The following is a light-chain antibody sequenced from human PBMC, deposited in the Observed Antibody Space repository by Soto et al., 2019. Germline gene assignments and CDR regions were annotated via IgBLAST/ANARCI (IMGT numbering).Light chain of an antibody. V-gene: IGKV1-5*01. CDR2: DAS. CDR1: QSISSW. CDR3: QQYNSYPYT. J-gene: IGKJ2*01. Sequence: DIQITQSPSTLSASVGDRVTITCRASQSISSWLAWYQQKPWKAPKLLIYDASSLESGVPSRFSGSGSGTEFTLTISSLQPDDFATYYCQQYNSYPYTFGQGTKLEIK.